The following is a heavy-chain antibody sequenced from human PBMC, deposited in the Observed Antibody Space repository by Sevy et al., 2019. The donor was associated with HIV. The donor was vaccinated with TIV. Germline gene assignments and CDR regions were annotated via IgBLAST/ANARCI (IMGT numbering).Heavy chain of an antibody. CDR2: IGGKAYGGTT. D-gene: IGHD6-19*01. V-gene: IGHV3-49*03. CDR3: TRAGQQWLVGQMDV. CDR1: GFTFGDYA. Sequence: GGSLRLSCTASGFTFGDYAMSWFRQAPGKGLEWVGFIGGKAYGGTTEYAASVKGRLTISRDDSKSIAYLQMNSLKTEDTAVYYCTRAGQQWLVGQMDVWGKGTTVTVSS. J-gene: IGHJ6*04.